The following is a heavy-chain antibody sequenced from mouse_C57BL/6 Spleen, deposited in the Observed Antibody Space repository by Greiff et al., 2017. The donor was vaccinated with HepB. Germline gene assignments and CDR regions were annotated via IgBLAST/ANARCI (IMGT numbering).Heavy chain of an antibody. CDR1: GYTFTSYW. Sequence: QVQLQQPGAELVMPGASVKLSCKASGYTFTSYWMHWVKQRPGQGLEWIGEIDPSDSYTNYNQKFKGKSTLTVDKSSSTAYMQLSSLTSEASAVYYCASRDDDSFDYWGQGTTLTVSS. D-gene: IGHD2-3*01. J-gene: IGHJ2*01. CDR2: IDPSDSYT. V-gene: IGHV1-69*01. CDR3: ASRDDDSFDY.